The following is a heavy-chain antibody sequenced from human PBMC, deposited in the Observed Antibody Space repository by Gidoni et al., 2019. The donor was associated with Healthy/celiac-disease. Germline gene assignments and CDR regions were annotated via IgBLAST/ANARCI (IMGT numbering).Heavy chain of an antibody. J-gene: IGHJ6*03. D-gene: IGHD3-10*01. CDR3: ARDGYYYGSGSSSPMDV. CDR2: ISSSSSYI. Sequence: EVQLVESGGGLVKPGGSLRLSCAASGCPFSRYSMNWVRQAPGKGLEWVSSISSSSSYIYYADSVKGRFTISRDNAKNSLYLQMNSLRAEDTAVYYCARDGYYYGSGSSSPMDVWGKGTTVTVSS. CDR1: GCPFSRYS. V-gene: IGHV3-21*01.